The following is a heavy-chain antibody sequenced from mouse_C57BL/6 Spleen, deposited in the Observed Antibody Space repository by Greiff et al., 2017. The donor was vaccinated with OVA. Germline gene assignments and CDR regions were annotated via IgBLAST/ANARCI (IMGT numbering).Heavy chain of an antibody. CDR3: ARDVGSYWYFDV. CDR1: GYSITSGYY. Sequence: EVQLVESGPGLVKPSQSLSLTCSVTGYSITSGYYWNWIRQFPGNKLEWMGYISYDGSNNYNPSLKNRISITRDTSKNQFFLKLNSVTTEDTATYYCARDVGSYWYFDVWGTGTTVTVSS. V-gene: IGHV3-6*01. J-gene: IGHJ1*03. CDR2: ISYDGSN.